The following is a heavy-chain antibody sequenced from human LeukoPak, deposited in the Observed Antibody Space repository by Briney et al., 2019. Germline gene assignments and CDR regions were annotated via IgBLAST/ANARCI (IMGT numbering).Heavy chain of an antibody. CDR2: IYYSGST. Sequence: PSETLSLTCTVSGGSISSSSYYWGWIRQPPGKGLEWIGSIYYSGSTYYNPSLKSRLTISVDTSKNQFSLKLSSVTAADTAVYYCAIHWRTRFDYWGQGTLVTVSS. V-gene: IGHV4-39*01. CDR3: AIHWRTRFDY. J-gene: IGHJ4*02. CDR1: GGSISSSSYY.